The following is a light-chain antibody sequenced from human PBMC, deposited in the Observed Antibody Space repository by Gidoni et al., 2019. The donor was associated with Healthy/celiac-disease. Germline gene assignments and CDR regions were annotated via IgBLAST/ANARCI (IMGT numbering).Light chain of an antibody. V-gene: IGKV3-11*01. CDR2: DAS. Sequence: EIALTPSPATLSSSPGERATLYSRASQSVSSYLAWYQQKPGQAPRLLIYDASNRATGIPARFSGSGSWTDFTLTISSLEPEDFAVYYCQQRSNWPPYTFGQGTKLEIK. J-gene: IGKJ2*01. CDR3: QQRSNWPPYT. CDR1: QSVSSY.